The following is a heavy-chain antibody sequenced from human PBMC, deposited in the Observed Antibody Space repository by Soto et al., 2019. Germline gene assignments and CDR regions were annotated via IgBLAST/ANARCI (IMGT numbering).Heavy chain of an antibody. D-gene: IGHD2-8*01. CDR1: GGSISRYC. V-gene: IGHV4-4*07. Sequence: PSETLSLTCTVSGGSISRYCWRWIRQPSGKGLEWIGRIYPSGSTNYSPSLKSRVTMSVDTSKNQLSLKLSSVTAADTAVYYCARGEIGNGYGMDVWGQGTTVTVS. CDR2: IYPSGST. J-gene: IGHJ6*02. CDR3: ARGEIGNGYGMDV.